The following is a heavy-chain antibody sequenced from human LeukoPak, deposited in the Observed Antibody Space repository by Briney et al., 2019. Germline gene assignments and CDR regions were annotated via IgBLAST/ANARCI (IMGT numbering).Heavy chain of an antibody. Sequence: SETLSLTCAVSGGSISSSNWWSWVRQPPGKGLEWIGEIYHSGSTNYNPSLKSRVTISVDKSKNQFSLKLSSVTAADTAVYYCARHSGSYYYYYYYGMDVWGQGTTVTVSS. V-gene: IGHV4-4*02. CDR2: IYHSGST. CDR3: ARHSGSYYYYYYYGMDV. CDR1: GGSISSSNW. J-gene: IGHJ6*02. D-gene: IGHD1-26*01.